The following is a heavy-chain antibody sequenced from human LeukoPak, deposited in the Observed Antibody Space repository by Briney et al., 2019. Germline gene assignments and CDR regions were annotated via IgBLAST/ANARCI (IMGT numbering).Heavy chain of an antibody. V-gene: IGHV1-69*04. CDR1: GGTFSSYA. CDR2: IIPIFGIA. Sequence: SVKVSCKASGGTFSSYAISWVRQAPGQGLEWMGRIIPIFGIANYAQKFQGRVTITADKSTSTAYMELSSLRSEDTAVYYCARDSGSYYSYYFDYWGQGTLVAVSS. J-gene: IGHJ4*02. CDR3: ARDSGSYYSYYFDY. D-gene: IGHD1-26*01.